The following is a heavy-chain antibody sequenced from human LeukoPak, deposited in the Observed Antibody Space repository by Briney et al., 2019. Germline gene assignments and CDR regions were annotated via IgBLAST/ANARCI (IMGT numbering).Heavy chain of an antibody. V-gene: IGHV1-2*02. D-gene: IGHD6-19*01. CDR2: INPNSGGT. CDR1: GYTFTGYY. Sequence: ASVKVSCKAFGYTFTGYYMHWVRQAPGQGLEWMGWINPNSGGTNYAQKFQGRVTMTRDTSISTAYMELSRLRSDDTAVYYCARGPVAGRYNWFDPWGQGTLVIVSS. J-gene: IGHJ5*02. CDR3: ARGPVAGRYNWFDP.